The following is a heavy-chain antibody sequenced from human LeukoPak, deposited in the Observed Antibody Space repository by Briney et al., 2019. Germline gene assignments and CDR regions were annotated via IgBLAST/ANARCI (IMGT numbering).Heavy chain of an antibody. CDR3: AREGSRWFGELLVDY. V-gene: IGHV3-33*01. D-gene: IGHD3-10*01. Sequence: GGSLRLSCAASGFTFSSYDMHWVRQAPGKGLEWVAVIWYDGSNKYYADSVKGRFTISRDNSKNTLYLQMNSLRAEDTAVYYCAREGSRWFGELLVDYWGQGTLVTVSS. CDR2: IWYDGSNK. CDR1: GFTFSSYD. J-gene: IGHJ4*02.